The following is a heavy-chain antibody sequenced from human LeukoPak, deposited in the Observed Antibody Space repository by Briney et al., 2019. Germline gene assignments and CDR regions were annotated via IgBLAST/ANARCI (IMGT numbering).Heavy chain of an antibody. CDR2: IYYSGST. CDR1: GGSISSSSYY. J-gene: IGHJ3*02. D-gene: IGHD3-10*01. V-gene: IGHV4-39*01. CDR3: ARLNYYGSGPSWHAFDI. Sequence: PSETLSLTCTVSGGSISSSSYYWGWIRQPPGKGLEWTGSIYYSGSTYYNPSLKSRVTISVDTSKNQFSLKLSSVTAADTAVYYCARLNYYGSGPSWHAFDIWGQGTMVTVSS.